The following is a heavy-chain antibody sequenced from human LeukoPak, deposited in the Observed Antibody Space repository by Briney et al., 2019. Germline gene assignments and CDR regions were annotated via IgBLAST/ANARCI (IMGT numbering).Heavy chain of an antibody. CDR2: INPNSGGT. J-gene: IGHJ4*02. V-gene: IGHV1-2*02. CDR1: GYTFTGYY. CDR3: ARMARYSSGWYLFDY. D-gene: IGHD6-19*01. Sequence: ASVKVSCKASGYTFTGYYMHWVRQAPGQGLEWMGWINPNSGGTNYAQKFQGRVTMTRDTSISTAYMELSRLRSDDTAVYYCARMARYSSGWYLFDYWGQGTLVTVSS.